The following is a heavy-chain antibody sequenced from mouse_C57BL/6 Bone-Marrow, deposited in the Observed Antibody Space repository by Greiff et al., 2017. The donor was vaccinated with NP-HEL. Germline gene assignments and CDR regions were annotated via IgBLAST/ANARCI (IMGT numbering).Heavy chain of an antibody. J-gene: IGHJ4*01. CDR1: GFSLTSYG. V-gene: IGHV2-5*01. CDR3: AKRIYYYGTYAMDY. CDR2: IWRGGST. Sequence: QVQLQQSGPGLVQPSQSLSITCTVSGFSLTSYGVHWVRQSPGKGLEWLGVIWRGGSTDYNAAFMSRLSITKDNSKSQVFFKMNSLQADDTAIYYCAKRIYYYGTYAMDYWGQGTSVTVSS. D-gene: IGHD1-1*01.